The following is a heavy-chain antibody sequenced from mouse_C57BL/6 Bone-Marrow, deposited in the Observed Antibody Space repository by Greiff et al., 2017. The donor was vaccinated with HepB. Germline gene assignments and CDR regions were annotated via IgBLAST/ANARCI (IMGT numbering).Heavy chain of an antibody. CDR1: GFTFSNYG. CDR3: ARHGNYCGNDY. J-gene: IGHJ2*01. Sequence: EVMLVESGGDLVKPGGSLKLSCAASGFTFSNYGMSWVRQTPDKRLEWVATISSGGGYTYYPDNVKGRITIARDNAENTLYLQMSSLKSEDTAMYYGARHGNYCGNDYWGQGTTLTVSS. D-gene: IGHD1-1*01. CDR2: ISSGGGYT. V-gene: IGHV5-6*01.